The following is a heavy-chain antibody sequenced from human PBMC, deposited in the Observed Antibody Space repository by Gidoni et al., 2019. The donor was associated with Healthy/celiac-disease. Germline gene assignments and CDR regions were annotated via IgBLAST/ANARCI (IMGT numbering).Heavy chain of an antibody. CDR1: GFTFSNAW. V-gene: IGHV3-15*01. CDR3: TTGFQFYYDSSGYYILDY. J-gene: IGHJ4*02. D-gene: IGHD3-22*01. Sequence: EVQLVESGGGLVKPGGSLRLSCAASGFTFSNAWMSWVRQAPGKGLEWVGRIKSKTDGGTTDYAAPVKGRFTISRDDSKNTLYLQMNSLKTEDTAVYYCTTGFQFYYDSSGYYILDYWGQGTLVTVSS. CDR2: IKSKTDGGTT.